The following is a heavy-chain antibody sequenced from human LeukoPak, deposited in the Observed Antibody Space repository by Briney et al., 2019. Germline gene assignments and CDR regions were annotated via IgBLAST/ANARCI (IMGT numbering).Heavy chain of an antibody. D-gene: IGHD2-15*01. V-gene: IGHV4-59*01. Sequence: SETLSLTCTVSGGALTNLFWSWIRQPPRKGLEWIGYIHDSGSTNYNPSLKSRDTISVDTSKNRFSLKLSSVTAADTAVYYCARDRREQYCSGGSCYSALGFFDYWGQGTLVTVSS. CDR2: IHDSGST. J-gene: IGHJ4*02. CDR1: GGALTNLF. CDR3: ARDRREQYCSGGSCYSALGFFDY.